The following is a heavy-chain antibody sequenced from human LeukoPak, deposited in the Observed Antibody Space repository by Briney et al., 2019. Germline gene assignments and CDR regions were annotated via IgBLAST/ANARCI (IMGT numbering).Heavy chain of an antibody. Sequence: PGGSLRLSCTASGFTFGDYAMSWFRQAPGKGLEWVANIKQDGSEKYYVDSVKGRFTISRDNAENSLYLQMNSLRAEDRAVYYCARDPGGWYPYYFDYWGQGTLVTVSS. J-gene: IGHJ4*02. D-gene: IGHD6-19*01. CDR1: GFTFGDYA. V-gene: IGHV3-7*03. CDR3: ARDPGGWYPYYFDY. CDR2: IKQDGSEK.